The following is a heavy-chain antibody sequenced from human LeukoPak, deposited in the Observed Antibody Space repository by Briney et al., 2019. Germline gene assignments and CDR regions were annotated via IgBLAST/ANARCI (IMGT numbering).Heavy chain of an antibody. Sequence: SVKVSCKASGGTFSSYAISWVRQAPGQGLEWMGGIIPIFGTANYAQKFQGRVTITADESTSTAYMELSSLRSEDMAVYYCCSTYYYYMDVWGKGTTVTISS. CDR2: IIPIFGTA. CDR1: GGTFSSYA. V-gene: IGHV1-69*13. J-gene: IGHJ6*03. CDR3: CSTYYYYMDV.